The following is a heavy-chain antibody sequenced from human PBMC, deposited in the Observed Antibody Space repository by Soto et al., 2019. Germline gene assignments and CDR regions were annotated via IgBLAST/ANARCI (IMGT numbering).Heavy chain of an antibody. J-gene: IGHJ6*02. Sequence: EVQLLESGGALVQPGGVLRLSLAASGFSFGGYAMSWVRQAPGKGLGWVSGIIGGGTSTYYADSVKGRFTISRDSSMVYLQMNSLRAEDKAVYYCAKWGGYYPYYHEMDVWGQGTTVTVSS. D-gene: IGHD1-26*01. CDR3: AKWGGYYPYYHEMDV. CDR2: IIGGGTST. V-gene: IGHV3-23*01. CDR1: GFSFGGYA.